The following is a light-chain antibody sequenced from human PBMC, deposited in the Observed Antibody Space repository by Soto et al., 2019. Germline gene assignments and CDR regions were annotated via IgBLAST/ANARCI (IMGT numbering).Light chain of an antibody. V-gene: IGKV1-27*01. J-gene: IGKJ4*01. CDR1: QGISKY. CDR3: QKYNSAPHT. CDR2: AAS. Sequence: DIQMTQSPSSLSASVGDIVTIACRASQGISKYLAWYQQKPGKVPKLLIYAASTLQSGVPSRYSGSGSGTDFTLPISSLQPVDVATYYCQKYNSAPHTFGGGTKVEIK.